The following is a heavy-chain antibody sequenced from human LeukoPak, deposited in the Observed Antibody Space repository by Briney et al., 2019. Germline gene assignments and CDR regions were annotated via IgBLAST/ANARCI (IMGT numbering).Heavy chain of an antibody. D-gene: IGHD3-16*01. CDR1: GFTFSSYG. Sequence: GRSLRLSCAASGFTFSSYGMHWVRQAPGKGLEWVAVIWYDGSNKYYADSVKGRFTISRDNSKNTLYLQVNSLRAEDTAVYYCAKDLGGYMDVWGKGTTVTVSS. J-gene: IGHJ6*03. CDR2: IWYDGSNK. CDR3: AKDLGGYMDV. V-gene: IGHV3-33*06.